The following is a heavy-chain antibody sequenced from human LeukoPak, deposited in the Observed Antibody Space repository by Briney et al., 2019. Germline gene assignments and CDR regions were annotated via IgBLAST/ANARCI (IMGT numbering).Heavy chain of an antibody. CDR3: VKGSRMSPYASFVY. J-gene: IGHJ4*02. CDR1: GFTFSSFG. CDR2: TSTSGDDT. V-gene: IGHV3-64D*09. Sequence: GGSRRLSCSASGFTFSSFGSHWVRQAPGKGLQYVSSTSTSGDDTYYAESLIGRFTSSRDNSNNTLSLQMSSLRAEDTAVYYCVKGSRMSPYASFVYWAEETRVSVSS. D-gene: IGHD2-2*01.